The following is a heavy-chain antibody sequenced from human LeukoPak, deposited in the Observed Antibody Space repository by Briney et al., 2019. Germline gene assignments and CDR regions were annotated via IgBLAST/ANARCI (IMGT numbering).Heavy chain of an antibody. D-gene: IGHD2-2*01. J-gene: IGHJ6*02. CDR2: MSYSGST. CDR3: AHWVGYCSESNCYAREIYAMDV. CDR1: GGSISSFY. V-gene: IGHV4-59*01. Sequence: SETLSLTCTVSGGSISSFYWSWIRQPPGKGLEWIGYMSYSGSTNYNPSLKSRVTISLDTSKNQFSLRLSSVIAADTAVYYCAHWVGYCSESNCYAREIYAMDVWGQGTTVTVSS.